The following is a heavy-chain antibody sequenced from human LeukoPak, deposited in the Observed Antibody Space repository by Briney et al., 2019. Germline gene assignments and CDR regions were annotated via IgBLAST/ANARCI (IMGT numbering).Heavy chain of an antibody. D-gene: IGHD3-3*01. CDR3: ARFNDFWSGFFDY. CDR1: GGSFSGYY. V-gene: IGHV4-34*01. CDR2: INHSGST. J-gene: IGHJ4*02. Sequence: PSETLSLTCAVYGGSFSGYYWSWIRQPPGKGLEWIGEINHSGSTNYNPSLKSRVTISVDTSKNQFSLKLSSVTAADTAVYYCARFNDFWSGFFDYWGQGTLVTVSP.